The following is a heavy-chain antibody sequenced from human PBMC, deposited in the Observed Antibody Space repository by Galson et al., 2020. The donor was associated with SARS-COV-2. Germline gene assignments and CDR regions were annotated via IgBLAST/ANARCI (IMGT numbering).Heavy chain of an antibody. CDR3: TTGLGWGPDY. J-gene: IGHJ4*02. V-gene: IGHV3-15*01. Sequence: GESLKISCAVSGITFSNAWMSWVRQAPGKGLEWVGRIKSKSDGGTTDYAAPVKGRFTISRDDSQNTMYLQMNSLKTEDTAVYFCTTGLGWGPDYWGQGTLVTVSS. CDR2: IKSKSDGGTT. D-gene: IGHD6-19*01. CDR1: GITFSNAW.